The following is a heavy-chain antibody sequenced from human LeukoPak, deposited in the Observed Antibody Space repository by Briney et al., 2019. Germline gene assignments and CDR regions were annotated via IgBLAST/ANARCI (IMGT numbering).Heavy chain of an antibody. CDR3: AKDQPYYYDSSGYHLDY. D-gene: IGHD3-22*01. Sequence: SGGSLRLSCAASGFTFSCCGMHWVRQAPGKGLEWVAVISYDGNDKYYADSVKGRFTISRDNSKNTLYLQMNSLRAEDTAVYYCAKDQPYYYDSSGYHLDYWGQGTLVTVSS. CDR2: ISYDGNDK. CDR1: GFTFSCCG. V-gene: IGHV3-30*18. J-gene: IGHJ4*02.